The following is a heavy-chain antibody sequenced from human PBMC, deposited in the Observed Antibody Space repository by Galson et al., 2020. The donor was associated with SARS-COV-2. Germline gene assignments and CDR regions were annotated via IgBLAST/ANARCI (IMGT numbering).Heavy chain of an antibody. CDR1: GYSISSGYY. CDR3: ARPPYGDYRGWFDP. CDR2: IYHSGST. D-gene: IGHD4-17*01. Sequence: SETLSLTCTVSGYSISSGYYWGWIRQPPGKGLEWIGSIYHSGSTYYNPSLKSRGTISVDTSKNQFSLKLSSVTAADTAVYYCARPPYGDYRGWFDPWGQGTLVTVSS. V-gene: IGHV4-38-2*02. J-gene: IGHJ5*02.